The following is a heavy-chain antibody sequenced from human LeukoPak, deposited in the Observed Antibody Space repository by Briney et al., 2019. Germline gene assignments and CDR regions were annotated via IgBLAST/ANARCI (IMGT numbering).Heavy chain of an antibody. CDR1: GFTFSSYW. V-gene: IGHV3-74*01. CDR2: INSDGSST. CDR3: ARASWGYYYMDV. J-gene: IGHJ6*03. D-gene: IGHD7-27*01. Sequence: GGSLRLTCAASGFTFSSYWMHWVRQAPGKGLVWVSRINSDGSSTSYADSVKGRFTISRDNAKNTLYLQMNSLRAEDTAVYYCARASWGYYYMDVWGKGTTVTVSS.